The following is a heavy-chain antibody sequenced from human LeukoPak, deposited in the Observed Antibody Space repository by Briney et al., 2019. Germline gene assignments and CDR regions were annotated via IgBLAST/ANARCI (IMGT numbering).Heavy chain of an antibody. Sequence: TSQTLSLTCTVSGVSISSGSYYWSWIRQPAGKGLEWIGRIYTSGSTNYNPSLKSRVTISVDTSKHQFSLRLTSVTAADTAVYYCARYYYDRSGYFPDYFDYWGQGTLVTVSS. CDR2: IYTSGST. CDR1: GVSISSGSYY. V-gene: IGHV4-61*02. CDR3: ARYYYDRSGYFPDYFDY. D-gene: IGHD3-22*01. J-gene: IGHJ4*02.